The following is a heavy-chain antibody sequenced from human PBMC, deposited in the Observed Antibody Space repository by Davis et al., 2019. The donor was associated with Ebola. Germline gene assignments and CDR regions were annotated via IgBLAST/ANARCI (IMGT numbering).Heavy chain of an antibody. CDR1: GYTFTSYS. D-gene: IGHD6-13*01. Sequence: ASVKVSCKASGYTFTSYSMHSVRQAPGQGLEWMGIINPSGGSTSYAQKFQGRVTMTRDTSTSTVYMELSSLRSDDTAVYYCARGHPAAQRPFDYWGQGTLVTVSS. V-gene: IGHV1-46*01. CDR3: ARGHPAAQRPFDY. J-gene: IGHJ4*02. CDR2: INPSGGST.